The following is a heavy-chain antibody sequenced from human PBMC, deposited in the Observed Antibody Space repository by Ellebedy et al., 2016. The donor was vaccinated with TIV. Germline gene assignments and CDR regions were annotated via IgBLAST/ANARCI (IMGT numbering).Heavy chain of an antibody. D-gene: IGHD2-15*01. CDR3: ARAGSVGYCSGGSCYFYNWFDP. CDR1: GGTFSSYA. Sequence: SVKVSXXASGGTFSSYAISWVRQAPGQGLEWMGGIIPIFGTANYAQKLQGRVTMTTDTSTSTAYMELSSLRSEDTAVYYCARAGSVGYCSGGSCYFYNWFDPWGQGTLVTVSS. V-gene: IGHV1-69*05. CDR2: IIPIFGTA. J-gene: IGHJ5*02.